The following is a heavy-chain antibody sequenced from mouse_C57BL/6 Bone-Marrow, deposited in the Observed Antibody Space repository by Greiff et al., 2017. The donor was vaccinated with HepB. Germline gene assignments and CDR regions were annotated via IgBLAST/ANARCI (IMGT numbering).Heavy chain of an antibody. J-gene: IGHJ2*01. CDR1: GYTFTSYW. Sequence: VQLQQPGAELVKPGASVKMSCKASGYTFTSYWITWVKQRPGQGLEWIGDIYPGSGSTNYNEKLKSKATLTVDASSSTAYLQLSSLTSEDSAVYDCARPITTVPIDYWGQGTTLTVSS. V-gene: IGHV1-55*01. CDR3: ARPITTVPIDY. CDR2: IYPGSGST. D-gene: IGHD1-1*01.